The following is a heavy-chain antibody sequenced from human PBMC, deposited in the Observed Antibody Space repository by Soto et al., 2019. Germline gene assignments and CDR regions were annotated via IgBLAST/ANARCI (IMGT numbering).Heavy chain of an antibody. CDR2: IKQDGSEK. Sequence: GSLRLSCAASGFTFSSYWMSWVRQAPGKGLEWVANIKQDGSEKYYVDSVKGRFTISRDNAKNSLYLQMNSLRAEDTAVYYCARDQSEAGYYYGMDVWGQGTTVTVSS. CDR1: GFTFSSYW. CDR3: ARDQSEAGYYYGMDV. J-gene: IGHJ6*02. V-gene: IGHV3-7*05.